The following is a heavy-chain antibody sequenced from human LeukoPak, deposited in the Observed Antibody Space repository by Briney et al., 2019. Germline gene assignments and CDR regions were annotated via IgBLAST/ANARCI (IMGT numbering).Heavy chain of an antibody. CDR1: GFTVYNNF. V-gene: IGHV3-66*01. Sequence: DPGGSLRLSCEASGFTVYNNFVSWIRQAPGKGLEWVSVIYGGGATYYADSVKGRFTISRDTSKNIVSLQMNDLRAEDTAIYHFAFWGQGTLVTVSS. J-gene: IGHJ4*02. CDR3: AF. CDR2: IYGGGAT.